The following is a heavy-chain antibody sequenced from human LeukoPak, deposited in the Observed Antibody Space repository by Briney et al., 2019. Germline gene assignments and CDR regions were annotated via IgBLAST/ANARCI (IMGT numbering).Heavy chain of an antibody. D-gene: IGHD3-22*01. J-gene: IGHJ3*02. CDR1: GGSISSGGYS. V-gene: IGHV4-61*08. CDR3: ARRANSGFDAFDI. Sequence: PSQTLSLTCAASGGSISSGGYSWSWIRQPPGKGLEWIGYIYYSGSTNYNPSLKSRVTISVDTSKNQFSLKLSSVTAADTAVYYCARRANSGFDAFDIWGQGTMVTVSS. CDR2: IYYSGST.